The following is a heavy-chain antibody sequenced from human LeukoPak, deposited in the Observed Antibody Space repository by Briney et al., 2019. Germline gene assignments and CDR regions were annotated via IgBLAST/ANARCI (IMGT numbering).Heavy chain of an antibody. D-gene: IGHD5-24*01. V-gene: IGHV3-30*04. J-gene: IGHJ3*01. CDR3: AKVFRKDDDAFDV. Sequence: GGSLRLSCVVSGFNFDNFAMHWVRQPLGKGLEWVAVISHDGRTKYYADSMKGRITISRDNSKNTLYLQMNSLGVEDTAVYYCAKVFRKDDDAFDVWGQGTLVIVSS. CDR2: ISHDGRTK. CDR1: GFNFDNFA.